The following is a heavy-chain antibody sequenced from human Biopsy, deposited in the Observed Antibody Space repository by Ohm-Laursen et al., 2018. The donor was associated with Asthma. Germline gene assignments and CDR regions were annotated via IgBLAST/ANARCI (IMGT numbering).Heavy chain of an antibody. CDR1: GFTFSSYW. CDR3: ARGGYCTSPTCPWGRYATDV. V-gene: IGHV3-7*01. CDR2: IKKDGSEK. J-gene: IGHJ6*02. D-gene: IGHD2-2*01. Sequence: SLRLSCTASGFTFSSYWMSWVRQAPGKGLEWVANIKKDGSEKYYVDSVKDRFTISGDNAKNSLYLHMNSLRAEDTAVYYCARGGYCTSPTCPWGRYATDVWGQGTTVTVSS.